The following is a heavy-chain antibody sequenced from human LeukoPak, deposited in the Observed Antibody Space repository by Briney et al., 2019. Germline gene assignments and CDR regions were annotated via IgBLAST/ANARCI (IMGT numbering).Heavy chain of an antibody. V-gene: IGHV3-74*01. CDR2: INRDGSRT. Sequence: GGSLRLSCAASGFTFSNHWMHWVRQAPGKGLMWVSRINRDGSRTDYADSVKGRFTISRDNSKNTLYLQMNSLRAEDTAVYYCAREDSIVVVPAALYYYYGMDVWGQGTTVTVSS. CDR1: GFTFSNHW. CDR3: AREDSIVVVPAALYYYYGMDV. D-gene: IGHD2-2*01. J-gene: IGHJ6*02.